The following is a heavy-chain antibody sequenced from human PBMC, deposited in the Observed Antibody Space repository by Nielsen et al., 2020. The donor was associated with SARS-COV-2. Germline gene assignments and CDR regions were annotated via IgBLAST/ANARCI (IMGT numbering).Heavy chain of an antibody. D-gene: IGHD2-8*01. CDR2: IYYSGST. Sequence: SETLSLTCTVSGGSISSGDYYWSWIRQPPGKGLEWIGYIYYSGSTYYNPSLKSRVTISVDTSKNQFSLKLSSVTAADTAVYYCASTYCTNGVCYRTYGMAVWGQGTTVTVSS. V-gene: IGHV4-30-4*01. J-gene: IGHJ6*02. CDR3: ASTYCTNGVCYRTYGMAV. CDR1: GGSISSGDYY.